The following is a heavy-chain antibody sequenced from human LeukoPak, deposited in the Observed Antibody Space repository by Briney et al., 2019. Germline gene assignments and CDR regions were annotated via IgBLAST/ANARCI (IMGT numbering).Heavy chain of an antibody. D-gene: IGHD5-12*01. J-gene: IGHJ5*02. Sequence: GGSLRLSCAASGFTFSSYAMHWVRQAPGKGLEWVAVISYDGSNKYYADSVKGRFTISRDNSKNTPYLQMNSLRAEDTAVYYCARDMGVVATIRFWFDPWGQGTLVTVSS. CDR1: GFTFSSYA. CDR2: ISYDGSNK. V-gene: IGHV3-30*01. CDR3: ARDMGVVATIRFWFDP.